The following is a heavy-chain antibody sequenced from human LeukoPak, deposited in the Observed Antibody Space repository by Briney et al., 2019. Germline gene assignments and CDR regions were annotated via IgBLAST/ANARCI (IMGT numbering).Heavy chain of an antibody. Sequence: AGGSLRLSCAASGFTFSNAWMSWVRQAPGKGLEWLGEIYHSGFTNYNPSLKSRGIISVETSKNQFSLKLSSVTAADTAVYYCARIMLSWREFDCWGQGTLVTVSS. CDR3: ARIMLSWREFDC. V-gene: IGHV4-4*02. J-gene: IGHJ4*02. CDR2: IYHSGFT. CDR1: GFTFSNAW. D-gene: IGHD1-26*01.